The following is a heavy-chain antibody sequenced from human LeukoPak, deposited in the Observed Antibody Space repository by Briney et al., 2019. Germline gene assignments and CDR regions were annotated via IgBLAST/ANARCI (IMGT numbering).Heavy chain of an antibody. V-gene: IGHV4-39*01. Sequence: PSETLSLTCTVSGGSISSSSYYWGWIRQPPGKGLEWIGSIYYSGSTYYNPSLKSRVTISVDTSKNQFSLKLSSVTAADTAVYYCARQKVVISNWFDPWGQGTLVTVSS. CDR2: IYYSGST. CDR3: ARQKVVISNWFDP. D-gene: IGHD3-22*01. CDR1: GGSISSSSYY. J-gene: IGHJ5*02.